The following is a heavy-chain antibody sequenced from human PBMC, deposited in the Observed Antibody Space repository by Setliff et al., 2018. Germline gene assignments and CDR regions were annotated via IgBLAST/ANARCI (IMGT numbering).Heavy chain of an antibody. CDR2: VYSNGNK. Sequence: PSETLSLTCTVSGTSINTYYWTWIRQSPGKGLEWIGFVYSNGNKDYNPSLKSRVAFSVDTSKSQFSLKLSSVTAADTALYYCARNPDYLQYSFDLWGRGTLVTVSS. V-gene: IGHV4-59*12. CDR1: GTSINTYY. CDR3: ARNPDYLQYSFDL. J-gene: IGHJ2*01. D-gene: IGHD6-6*01.